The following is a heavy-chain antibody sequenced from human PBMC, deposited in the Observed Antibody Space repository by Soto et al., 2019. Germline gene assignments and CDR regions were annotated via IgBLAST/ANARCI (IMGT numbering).Heavy chain of an antibody. CDR2: IIPLFGTA. CDR1: GGIFSSNT. V-gene: IGHV1-69*06. J-gene: IGHJ4*02. CDR3: ASKAACGGDCYAFDS. D-gene: IGHD2-21*02. Sequence: QVYLVQSGAEVKKPGSSVKISCKASGGIFSSNTINWLRQAAGQGLEWRGGIIPLFGTANYAEKFQGRVTITADKSTKTEYMELTSLRSEDTAVYYCASKAACGGDCYAFDSWGQGTLVTVSS.